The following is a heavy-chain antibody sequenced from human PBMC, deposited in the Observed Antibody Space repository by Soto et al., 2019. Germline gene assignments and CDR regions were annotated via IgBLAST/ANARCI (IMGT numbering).Heavy chain of an antibody. CDR3: ARKLSDYYALDV. CDR1: GYRFTSYW. V-gene: IGHV5-51*01. J-gene: IGHJ6*02. CDR2: IYPGDSDT. D-gene: IGHD2-15*01. Sequence: GESLKISCKGSGYRFTSYWTGWVRQMPGKGLEWMGVIYPGDSDTRYSPSFEGQVTISVDKSISTAYLQWSSLKASDTAIYYCARKLSDYYALDVWGQGTTVTVSS.